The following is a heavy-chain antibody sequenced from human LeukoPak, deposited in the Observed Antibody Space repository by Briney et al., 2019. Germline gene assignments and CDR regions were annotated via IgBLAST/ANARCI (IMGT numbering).Heavy chain of an antibody. D-gene: IGHD3-22*01. Sequence: SETLSLTCTVSGGSISSYYWSWIRQPAGKGLEWIGRIYTSGSTNYNPSLKSRVTMSVDTSKNQFSLKLSSVTAADTAAYYCARDAHYYDSSGYDYWGQGTLVTVSS. J-gene: IGHJ4*02. CDR2: IYTSGST. CDR3: ARDAHYYDSSGYDY. CDR1: GGSISSYY. V-gene: IGHV4-4*07.